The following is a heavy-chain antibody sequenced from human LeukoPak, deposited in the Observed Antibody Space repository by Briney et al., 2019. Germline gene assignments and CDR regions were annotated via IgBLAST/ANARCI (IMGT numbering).Heavy chain of an antibody. D-gene: IGHD3-22*01. CDR1: SFTFTNTW. J-gene: IGHJ4*02. Sequence: GGSLRLSCVASSFTFTNTWINWVRQAPGRGLEWVGRIRSKAAGGTTEYAAPVKGRFTISRDDSKNTLYLQMNSLITDDTAVYYCALGSANYDSSDFDCWGQGTLVTVSS. CDR3: ALGSANYDSSDFDC. CDR2: IRSKAAGGTT. V-gene: IGHV3-15*07.